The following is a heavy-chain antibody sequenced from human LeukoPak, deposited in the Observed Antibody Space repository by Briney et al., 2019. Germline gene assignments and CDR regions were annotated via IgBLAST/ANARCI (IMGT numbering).Heavy chain of an antibody. J-gene: IGHJ6*03. CDR2: INPNSGGT. CDR3: ARSLRYMDTAKSYYYYYMDV. CDR1: GYTFTGYY. D-gene: IGHD5-18*01. Sequence: ASVKVSCKASGYTFTGYYMHWVRQAPGQGLEWMGWINPNSGGTNYTQKFQGRVTITADESTSTVYMEVSSLRSEDTAVYYCARSLRYMDTAKSYYYYYMDVWGKGTTVTISS. V-gene: IGHV1-2*02.